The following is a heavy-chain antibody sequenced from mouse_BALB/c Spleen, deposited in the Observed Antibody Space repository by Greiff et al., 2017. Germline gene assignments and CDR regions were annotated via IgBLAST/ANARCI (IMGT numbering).Heavy chain of an antibody. CDR2: ISDGGSYT. Sequence: DVQLQESGGGLVKPGGSLKLSCAASGFTFSDYYMYWVRQTPEKRLEWVATISDGGSYTYYPDSVKGRFTISRDNAKNNLYLQMSSLKSEDTAMYYCARDRKTVGTTFDYWGQGTTLTVSS. D-gene: IGHD2-14*01. CDR3: ARDRKTVGTTFDY. V-gene: IGHV5-4*02. J-gene: IGHJ2*01. CDR1: GFTFSDYY.